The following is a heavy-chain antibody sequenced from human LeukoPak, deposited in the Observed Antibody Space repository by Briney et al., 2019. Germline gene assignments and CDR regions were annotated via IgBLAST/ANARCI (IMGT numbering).Heavy chain of an antibody. Sequence: ASVKVSCKASGYTFTSYAMNWVRQAPGQGLEWMGWINAGNGNTKYSQKFQGRVTITRDTSASTAYMELSSLRSEDTAVYYCARDSSGWYGWYFDLWGRGTLVTVSS. CDR3: ARDSSGWYGWYFDL. CDR1: GYTFTSYA. CDR2: INAGNGNT. V-gene: IGHV1-3*01. J-gene: IGHJ2*01. D-gene: IGHD6-19*01.